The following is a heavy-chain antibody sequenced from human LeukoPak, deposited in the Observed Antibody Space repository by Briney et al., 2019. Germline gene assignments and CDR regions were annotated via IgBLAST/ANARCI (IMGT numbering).Heavy chain of an antibody. D-gene: IGHD2-21*02. J-gene: IGHJ4*02. Sequence: SGGSLRFSCAASGFTFSSYSMNWVRQAPGKGLEWVSNIRSSSGTIYYADSVKGRFTISRDNAKNSLYLQMNSLRDEDTAVYYCARGAYCGGDCFFFDYWGQGTLVTVSS. CDR3: ARGAYCGGDCFFFDY. CDR2: IRSSSGTI. V-gene: IGHV3-48*02. CDR1: GFTFSSYS.